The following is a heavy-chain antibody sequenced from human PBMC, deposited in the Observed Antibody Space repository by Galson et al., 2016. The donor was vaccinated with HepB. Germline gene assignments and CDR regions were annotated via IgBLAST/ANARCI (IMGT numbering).Heavy chain of an antibody. Sequence: SLRLSCAVSGFNFTTYSMSWVRHVPGKGLGWVSSISSRSSYIYYAESVKGRLTISRDNARTSLYLEINSLRAEDTALYYCARLGAGAMPTNFERDYYYGKDFWGQGTTVTVSS. V-gene: IGHV3-21*06. CDR3: ARLGAGAMPTNFERDYYYGKDF. CDR1: GFNFTTYS. D-gene: IGHD2-2*01. CDR2: ISSRSSYI. J-gene: IGHJ6*02.